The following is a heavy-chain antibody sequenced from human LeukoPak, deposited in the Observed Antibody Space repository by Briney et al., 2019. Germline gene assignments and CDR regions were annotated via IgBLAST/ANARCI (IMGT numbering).Heavy chain of an antibody. D-gene: IGHD4-17*01. CDR3: ARTVTTVTPHDAFDI. Sequence: NPSETLSLTCTVSGGSISSGSYYWSWIRQPAGKGLEWIGRVYTSGSTNYNPSLKSRVTISVDTSKNQFSLKLSSVTAADTAVYYCARTVTTVTPHDAFDIWGQGTMVTVSS. CDR1: GGSISSGSYY. CDR2: VYTSGST. V-gene: IGHV4-61*02. J-gene: IGHJ3*02.